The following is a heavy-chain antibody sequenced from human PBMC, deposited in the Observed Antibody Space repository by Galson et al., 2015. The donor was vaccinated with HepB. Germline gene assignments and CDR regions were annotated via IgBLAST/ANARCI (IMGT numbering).Heavy chain of an antibody. CDR3: ARSSRGIQLWFPTSSPPLNYFDY. J-gene: IGHJ4*02. Sequence: SVKVSCKASGGTFSSYAISWVRQAPGQGLEWMGGIIPIFGTANYAQKFQGRVTITADESTSTAYMELSSLRSEDTAVYYCARSSRGIQLWFPTSSPPLNYFDYWGQGTLVTVSS. V-gene: IGHV1-69*13. CDR1: GGTFSSYA. CDR2: IIPIFGTA. D-gene: IGHD5-18*01.